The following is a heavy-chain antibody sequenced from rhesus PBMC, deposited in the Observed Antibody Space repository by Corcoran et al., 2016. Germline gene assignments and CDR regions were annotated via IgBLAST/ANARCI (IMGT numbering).Heavy chain of an antibody. CDR3: TRFDY. J-gene: IGHJ4*01. CDR2: ISTDGSKK. Sequence: EVQLVESGGGLVQPGGSLRLSCVASGFTFTTYGFHWVRQAPRKGVEWVAVISTDGSKKYYAESVEDRFTISKDNYKNMVYLKKNNLKLEDMAVYYCTRFDYWGQGVLVTVSS. CDR1: GFTFTTYG. V-gene: IGHV3-54*02.